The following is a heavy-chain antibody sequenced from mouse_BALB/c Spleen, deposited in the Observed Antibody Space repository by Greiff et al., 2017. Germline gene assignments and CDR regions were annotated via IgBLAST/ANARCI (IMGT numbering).Heavy chain of an antibody. CDR1: GFNIKDTY. Sequence: VQLQQSGAELVKPGASVKLSCTASGFNIKDTYMHWVKQRPEQGLEWIGRIDPANGNTKYDPKFQGKATITADTSSNTAYLQLSSLTSEDTAVYYGASGYDYDGGYAMDYWGQGTSVTVSS. D-gene: IGHD2-4*01. CDR3: ASGYDYDGGYAMDY. J-gene: IGHJ4*01. CDR2: IDPANGNT. V-gene: IGHV14-3*02.